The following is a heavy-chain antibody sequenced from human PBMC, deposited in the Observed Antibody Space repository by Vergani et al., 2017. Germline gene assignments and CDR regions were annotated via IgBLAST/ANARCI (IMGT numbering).Heavy chain of an antibody. V-gene: IGHV4-31*03. CDR3: AIIGGYDEGDAFRIGYFDS. CDR1: GDSISSGVYY. J-gene: IGHJ4*02. D-gene: IGHD3-22*01. Sequence: QVQLQESGPGLVKPSQTLSLTCSVSGDSISSGVYYWNWIRQHPGKGLEWIGYIYSTGSTHHNPSLRRRINMSVDTSKNQFSLKLNSVTAADTAMYYCAIIGGYDEGDAFRIGYFDSWGPGILVTVSS. CDR2: IYSTGST.